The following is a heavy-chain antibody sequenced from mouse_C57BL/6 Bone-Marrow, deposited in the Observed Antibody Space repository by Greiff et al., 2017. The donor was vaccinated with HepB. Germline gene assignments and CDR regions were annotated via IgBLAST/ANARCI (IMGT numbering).Heavy chain of an antibody. Sequence: VQLQQPGAELVKPGASVKLSCKASGYTFTSYWMQWVKQRPGQGLEWIGEIDPSDSYTNYNQKFKGKATLTVDTSSSTAYMQLSSLTSEDSAVYYCASPSPYYGSSYGYFDYWGQGTTLTVSS. CDR1: GYTFTSYW. V-gene: IGHV1-50*01. CDR2: IDPSDSYT. D-gene: IGHD1-1*01. J-gene: IGHJ2*01. CDR3: ASPSPYYGSSYGYFDY.